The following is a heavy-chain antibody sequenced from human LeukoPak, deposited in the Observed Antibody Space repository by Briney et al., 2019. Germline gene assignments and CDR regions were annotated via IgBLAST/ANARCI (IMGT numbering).Heavy chain of an antibody. V-gene: IGHV3-15*07. D-gene: IGHD2-21*01. Sequence: GGSLRLSCAASGFTFSNAYMNWVRQAPGKGLEWVGRIKPKTDGETTEYAAPVKGRFSISRDDSKNMLYLQMNSLKTEDRAVYYCITPLPYSAQGGQGTLVTVSS. J-gene: IGHJ4*02. CDR2: IKPKTDGETT. CDR3: ITPLPYSAQ. CDR1: GFTFSNAY.